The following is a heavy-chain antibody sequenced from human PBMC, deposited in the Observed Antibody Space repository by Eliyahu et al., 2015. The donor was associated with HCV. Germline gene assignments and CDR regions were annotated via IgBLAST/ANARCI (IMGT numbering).Heavy chain of an antibody. D-gene: IGHD3-22*01. CDR3: AKDRGEGTGYYSGYYYYGMDV. Sequence: EVQLLESGGGLVQPGGSLRLSCAASGFTFSSYXMXWVRQAPGKGLEWVAGISGSAGSTYYADSVKGRFTISRDNSKNTVYLHMSSLRAEDTAVYYCAKDRGEGTGYYSGYYYYGMDVWGQGTTVTVSS. V-gene: IGHV3-23*01. J-gene: IGHJ6*02. CDR2: ISGSAGST. CDR1: GFTFSSYX.